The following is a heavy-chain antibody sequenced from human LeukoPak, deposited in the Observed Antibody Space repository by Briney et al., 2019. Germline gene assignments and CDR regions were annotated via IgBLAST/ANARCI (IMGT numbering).Heavy chain of an antibody. Sequence: QPGGSLRLSCAASGFIFSSYSMNWVRQAPGKGLEWVSGISYSGGSTYYADSVKGRFTISRDNSKNTLYLQMNSLRAEDTAVYYCAKMGYGDGSLSITDYWGQGTLVTVSS. V-gene: IGHV3-23*01. J-gene: IGHJ4*02. CDR3: AKMGYGDGSLSITDY. CDR1: GFIFSSYS. D-gene: IGHD3-10*01. CDR2: ISYSGGST.